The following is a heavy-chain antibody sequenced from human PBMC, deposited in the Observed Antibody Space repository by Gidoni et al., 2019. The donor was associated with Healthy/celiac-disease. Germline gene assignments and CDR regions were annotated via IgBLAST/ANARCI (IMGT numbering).Heavy chain of an antibody. CDR3: ARRDTAMDHYFDY. CDR1: GFTFSSYW. Sequence: EVQLVESGGGLVQPGGSRRLSCAASGFTFSSYWMSWVRQAPGKGLEWVANIKQDGSEKYYVDSVKGRFTISRDNAKNSLYLQMNSLRAEDTAVYYCARRDTAMDHYFDYWGQGTLVTVSS. CDR2: IKQDGSEK. D-gene: IGHD5-18*01. V-gene: IGHV3-7*03. J-gene: IGHJ4*02.